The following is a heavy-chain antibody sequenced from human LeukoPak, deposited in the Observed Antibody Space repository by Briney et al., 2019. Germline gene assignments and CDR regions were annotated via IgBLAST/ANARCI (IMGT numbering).Heavy chain of an antibody. J-gene: IGHJ1*01. D-gene: IGHD3-22*01. CDR1: GYSFNSYW. CDR3: ARQYYYDSSAYSGDLQD. V-gene: IGHV5-51*01. CDR2: IYPGDSDT. Sequence: GESLKISCKGSGYSFNSYWIGWVRQMPGKGLEWMGIIYPGDSDTRYSPSFQGQVTISADKSISTAYLQWSSLKASDTAMYFCARQYYYDSSAYSGDLQDWGQGTPVTVSS.